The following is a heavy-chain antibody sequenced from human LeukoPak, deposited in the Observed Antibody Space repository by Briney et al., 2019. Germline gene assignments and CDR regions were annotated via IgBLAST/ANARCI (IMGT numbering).Heavy chain of an antibody. CDR3: ARGNGIAVAGIPYYYYYMDV. J-gene: IGHJ6*03. V-gene: IGHV1-18*01. D-gene: IGHD6-13*01. CDR1: GYTFTSYG. Sequence: PVASVKVSCKASGYTFTSYGISWVRQAPGQGLEWMGWISAYNGNTNYAQKLQGRVTMTTDTSTSTAYTELRSLRSDDTAVYYCARGNGIAVAGIPYYYYYMDVWGKGTTVTVSS. CDR2: ISAYNGNT.